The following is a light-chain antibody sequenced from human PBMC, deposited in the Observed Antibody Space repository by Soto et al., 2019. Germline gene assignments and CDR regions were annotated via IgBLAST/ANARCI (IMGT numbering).Light chain of an antibody. CDR3: AAWDDSLNGVV. CDR1: SSNIGSHT. J-gene: IGLJ2*01. Sequence: QSVLTQPPSASGTPGQTIAISCSGGSSNIGSHTVNWYQQLPGTAPRPLIYSNTQRPSGVPDRFSGSKSGTSASLAISGLQSEYEGDYYCAAWDDSLNGVVFGGGTKLTVL. V-gene: IGLV1-44*01. CDR2: SNT.